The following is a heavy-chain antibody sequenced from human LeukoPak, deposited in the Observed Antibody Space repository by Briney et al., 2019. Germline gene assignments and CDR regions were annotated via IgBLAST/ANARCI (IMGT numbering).Heavy chain of an antibody. V-gene: IGHV3-66*02. Sequence: GGSLRLSCAASGFIVSVNYMTWVRQAPGKGLEWVSVIYSGGNTYYSDSVKGRFTISRDNPKNTLFLQMNSLKSEDTAMYYCARAVGFHDPFDIWGQGTVVAVSS. CDR3: ARAVGFHDPFDI. CDR2: IYSGGNT. D-gene: IGHD3-3*01. CDR1: GFIVSVNY. J-gene: IGHJ3*02.